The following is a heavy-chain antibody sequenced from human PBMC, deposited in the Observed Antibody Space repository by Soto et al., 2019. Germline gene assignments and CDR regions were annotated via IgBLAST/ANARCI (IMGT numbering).Heavy chain of an antibody. CDR2: MSYDGTKQ. V-gene: IGHV3-30*18. J-gene: IGHJ4*02. D-gene: IGHD6-13*01. Sequence: GGSLRLSCAASGFTFSTYGMHWVRQAPGKGLEWVAAMSYDGTKQYYVDSVKGRFTISRDNSRNTLFLQLNSLRDEDTAVYYCAKEYGSTWIDHWGQGTPVTVSS. CDR3: AKEYGSTWIDH. CDR1: GFTFSTYG.